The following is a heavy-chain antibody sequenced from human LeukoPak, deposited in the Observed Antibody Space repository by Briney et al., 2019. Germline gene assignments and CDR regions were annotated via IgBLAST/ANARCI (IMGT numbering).Heavy chain of an antibody. CDR2: MNPNSGNT. Sequence: ASVKVSCKASGYTFTSYDINWVRQATGQGLEWMGWMNPNSGNTGYAQKFQGRVTMTRNTSISTAYMELSSLRSEDTAVYYCARTSSGHYFLVYWGQGTLVTVSS. J-gene: IGHJ4*02. CDR3: ARTSSGHYFLVY. V-gene: IGHV1-8*01. D-gene: IGHD3-22*01. CDR1: GYTFTSYD.